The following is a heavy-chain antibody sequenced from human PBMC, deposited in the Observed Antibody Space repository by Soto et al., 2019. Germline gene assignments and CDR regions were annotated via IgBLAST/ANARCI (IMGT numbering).Heavy chain of an antibody. D-gene: IGHD3-10*01. V-gene: IGHV3-15*01. Sequence: GGSLRLSCAASGFTFSNAWMSWVRQAPGKGLEWVGRIKSKTDGGTTDYAAPVKGRFTISRDDSKNTLYLQMNSLKTEDTAVYYCTTDGRGNYYYGSGSRDAFDIWGQGTMVTVSS. CDR3: TTDGRGNYYYGSGSRDAFDI. CDR1: GFTFSNAW. J-gene: IGHJ3*02. CDR2: IKSKTDGGTT.